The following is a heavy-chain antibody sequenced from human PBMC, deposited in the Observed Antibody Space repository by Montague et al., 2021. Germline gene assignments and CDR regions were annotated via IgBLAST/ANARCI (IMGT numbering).Heavy chain of an antibody. Sequence: TLSLTCTVSGDSLSSVGYSWTWIRQHPGKGLEWIGYMYYSGSTYYNPSLKSRVTISGDASRNHFSLRLTSVTTADTAAYYCARGRLATGGFDYWGQGTLVTVSS. V-gene: IGHV4-31*03. D-gene: IGHD6-13*01. CDR2: MYYSGST. J-gene: IGHJ4*02. CDR1: GDSLSSVGYS. CDR3: ARGRLATGGFDY.